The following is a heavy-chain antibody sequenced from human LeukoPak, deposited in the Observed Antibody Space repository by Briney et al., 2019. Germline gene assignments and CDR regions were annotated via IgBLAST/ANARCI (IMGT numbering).Heavy chain of an antibody. J-gene: IGHJ6*03. CDR1: GFTFSSYG. V-gene: IGHV3-30*02. D-gene: IGHD3-9*01. CDR3: ARAPQTGLRYYMDV. CDR2: IRYDGSNK. Sequence: GGSLRLSCAASGFTFSSYGMHWVRQAPGKGLEWVAFIRYDGSNKYHADSVKGRFTISRDNSKNTLYLQMNSRRAEDTAVYYCARAPQTGLRYYMDVWGKGTTVTVSS.